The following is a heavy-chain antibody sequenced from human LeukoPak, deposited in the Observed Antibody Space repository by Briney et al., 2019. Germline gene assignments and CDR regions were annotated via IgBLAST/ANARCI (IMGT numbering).Heavy chain of an antibody. CDR1: GGPISSSSYY. CDR2: IYYSGST. V-gene: IGHV4-39*01. J-gene: IGHJ4*02. CDR3: ARRAGDY. Sequence: PSETLSLTCTVSGGPISSSSYYWGWIRQPPGKGLEWIGSIYYSGSTYYNPSLKSRVTISVDTSKNQFSLKLSSVTAADTAVYYCARRAGDYWGQGTLATVSS. D-gene: IGHD4/OR15-4a*01.